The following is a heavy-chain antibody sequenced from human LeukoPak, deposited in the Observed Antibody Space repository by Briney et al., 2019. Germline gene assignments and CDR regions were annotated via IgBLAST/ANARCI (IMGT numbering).Heavy chain of an antibody. CDR2: IKQDGSEK. V-gene: IGHV3-7*01. J-gene: IGHJ4*02. CDR3: ARDVSSGWSPRFDY. D-gene: IGHD6-19*01. CDR1: GFTFSSYW. Sequence: GGSLRLSCAASGFTFSSYWMSWVRQAPGKGLEWVANIKQDGSEKYYVDSVKGRFTISRDNAKNSLYLQMNSLRAEDTAVYYCARDVSSGWSPRFDYWGQGTLVTVSS.